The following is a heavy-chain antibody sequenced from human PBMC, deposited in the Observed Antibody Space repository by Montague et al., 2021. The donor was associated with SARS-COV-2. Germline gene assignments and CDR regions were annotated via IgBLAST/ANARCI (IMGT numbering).Heavy chain of an antibody. CDR2: IYDGGAV. Sequence: SETLSLTRTVSGGSITGYYWSWLRRSPGKGLVWIAYIYDGGAVNYNPSLGSRVTISTDTSKNQLSLKVNSVTAADTAVYYCVRDRPYGGPRGAYDIWGQGTVVTVSS. J-gene: IGHJ3*02. V-gene: IGHV4-59*01. CDR1: GGSITGYY. CDR3: VRDRPYGGPRGAYDI. D-gene: IGHD4-23*01.